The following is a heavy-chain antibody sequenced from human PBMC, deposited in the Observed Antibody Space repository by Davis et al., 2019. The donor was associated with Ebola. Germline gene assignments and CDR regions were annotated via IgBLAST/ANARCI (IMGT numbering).Heavy chain of an antibody. D-gene: IGHD5-12*01. V-gene: IGHV3-23*01. CDR1: GFTFSSYA. J-gene: IGHJ4*02. Sequence: PGGSLRLSCAASGFTFSSYAMSWVRQAPGKGLEWVSAISGSGGSTYSADSVKGRFTISRDNSKNTLYLQMNSLRAEDTAVYYCAKDLGQWLRLPGSTYDYWGQGTLVTVSS. CDR3: AKDLGQWLRLPGSTYDY. CDR2: ISGSGGST.